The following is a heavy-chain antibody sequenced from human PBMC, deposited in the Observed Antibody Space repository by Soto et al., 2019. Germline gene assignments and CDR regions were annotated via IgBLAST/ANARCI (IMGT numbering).Heavy chain of an antibody. CDR2: IYHSGRT. D-gene: IGHD6-13*01. Sequence: QVQLQESGPGLVKPSETLSLTCSVSGGSISFYNWNWIRQSPGKGLEWIGYIYHSGRTNYNPSLQSRVTISVDTSKNQFSLQLSSVTAADTAVYYCAKGDSTTHGDSFDIWGQGTMVTVSP. J-gene: IGHJ3*02. V-gene: IGHV4-59*01. CDR3: AKGDSTTHGDSFDI. CDR1: GGSISFYN.